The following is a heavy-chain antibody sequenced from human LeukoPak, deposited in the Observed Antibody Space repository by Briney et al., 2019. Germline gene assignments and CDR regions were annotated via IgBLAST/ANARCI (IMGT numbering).Heavy chain of an antibody. CDR1: GGSISSYY. Sequence: PSETLSLTCTVSGGSISSYYWRWVRQAQGKGLEWVSAISGSGGSTYYADSVKGRFTISRDNSKNTLYLQMNSLRAEDTAVYYCAKDRTPSSGWYLSYFDYWGQGTLVTVSS. V-gene: IGHV3-23*01. J-gene: IGHJ4*02. D-gene: IGHD6-19*01. CDR3: AKDRTPSSGWYLSYFDY. CDR2: ISGSGGST.